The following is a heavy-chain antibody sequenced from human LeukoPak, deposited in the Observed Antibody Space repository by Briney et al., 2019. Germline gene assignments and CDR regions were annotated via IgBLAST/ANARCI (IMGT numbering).Heavy chain of an antibody. CDR1: GDFISRSSYY. J-gene: IGHJ4*02. CDR3: ASRRYSGYDGKTKPFDY. D-gene: IGHD5-12*01. V-gene: IGHV4-34*01. CDR2: INHSGST. Sequence: NASETLSLTCTVSGDFISRSSYYWSWIRQPPGKGLEWIGEINHSGSTNYNPSLKSRVTISVDTSKNQFSLKLSSVTAADTAVYYCASRRYSGYDGKTKPFDYWGQGTLVTVSS.